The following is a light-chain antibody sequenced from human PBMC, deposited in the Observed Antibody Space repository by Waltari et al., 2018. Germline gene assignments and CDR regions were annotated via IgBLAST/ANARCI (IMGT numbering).Light chain of an antibody. CDR3: AAWDDRLSVVV. CDR2: TNS. Sequence: HSLLSQPPSPSGPPPQRVTLSFSGNRSTTRRNYVYWYQQLPGTAPKLLIYTNSERPSGVPDRFSGSKSGTSASLAISGLRSEDEGDYYCAAWDDRLSVVVFGGGTKLTVL. V-gene: IGLV1-47*01. J-gene: IGLJ2*01. CDR1: RSTTRRNY.